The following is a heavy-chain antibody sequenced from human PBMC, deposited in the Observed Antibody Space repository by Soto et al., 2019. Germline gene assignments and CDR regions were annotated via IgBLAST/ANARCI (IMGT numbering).Heavy chain of an antibody. Sequence: NPSETLSLTCTVSGGSISSGDYYWSWIRQPPGKGLEWIGYIYYSGSTYYNPSLKSRVTISVDTSKNQFSLKLSSVTAADTAVYYCARVKDKWLRFYFEYWGQGTRVTVSS. J-gene: IGHJ4*02. CDR1: GGSISSGDYY. D-gene: IGHD5-12*01. V-gene: IGHV4-30-4*01. CDR2: IYYSGST. CDR3: ARVKDKWLRFYFEY.